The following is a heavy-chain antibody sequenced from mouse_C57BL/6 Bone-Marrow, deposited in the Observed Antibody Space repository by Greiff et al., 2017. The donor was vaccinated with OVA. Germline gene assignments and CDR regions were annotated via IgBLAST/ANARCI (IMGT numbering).Heavy chain of an antibody. CDR2: IYPRSGNT. CDR1: GYTFTSYG. CDR3: ARGGVSPWAY. V-gene: IGHV1-81*01. J-gene: IGHJ4*01. D-gene: IGHD6-2*01. Sequence: QVHVKQSGAELARPGASVKLSCKASGYTFTSYGISWVKQRTGQGLEWIGAIYPRSGNTYYNEKFKGKAKLTADKSSRTAYMELRSLTSEDSAGYFCARGGVSPWAYWGQGTSVTVSS.